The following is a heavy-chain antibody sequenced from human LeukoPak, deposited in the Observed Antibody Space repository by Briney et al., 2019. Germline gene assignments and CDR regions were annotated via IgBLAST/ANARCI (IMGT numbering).Heavy chain of an antibody. CDR2: ISSSSSYI. J-gene: IGHJ5*02. Sequence: NPGGSLRLSCAASGFTFSSYSMNWVRQAPGKGLEWVSSISSSSSYIYYADSVKGRFTISRDNAKNSLYLQMNSLRAEDTAVYYCARGGIVVPAPRFDPWGQGTLATVSS. CDR3: ARGGIVVPAPRFDP. CDR1: GFTFSSYS. V-gene: IGHV3-21*01. D-gene: IGHD2-2*01.